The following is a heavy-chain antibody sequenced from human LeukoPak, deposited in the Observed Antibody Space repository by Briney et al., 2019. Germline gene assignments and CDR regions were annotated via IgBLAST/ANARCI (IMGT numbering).Heavy chain of an antibody. CDR2: INHSGST. D-gene: IGHD3-16*02. J-gene: IGHJ6*03. CDR1: GGSFSGYY. V-gene: IGHV4-34*01. Sequence: SETLSLTCAVYGGSFSGYYWSWVRQPPGKGLEWIGEINHSGSTNYNPSLKSRVTISVDTSKNQFSLKLSSVTAADTAVYYCARAPQYDYVWGSYRSKRQGYYYYYYMDVWGKGTTVTVSS. CDR3: ARAPQYDYVWGSYRSKRQGYYYYYYMDV.